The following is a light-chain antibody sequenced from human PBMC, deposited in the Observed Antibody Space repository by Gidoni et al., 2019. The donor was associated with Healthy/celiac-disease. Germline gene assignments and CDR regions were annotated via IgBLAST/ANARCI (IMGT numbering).Light chain of an antibody. J-gene: IGKJ3*01. V-gene: IGKV1-39*01. CDR1: KSISSY. CDR2: AAS. Sequence: DIQMTQSPSSLSASVGDRVTITCRASKSISSYLNWYQQKPGKAPKLLIYAASSLQSGVPPRFSGSGSGTDFTLTISSLQPEDFATYYCQQSYSTPITFGPXTKVDIK. CDR3: QQSYSTPIT.